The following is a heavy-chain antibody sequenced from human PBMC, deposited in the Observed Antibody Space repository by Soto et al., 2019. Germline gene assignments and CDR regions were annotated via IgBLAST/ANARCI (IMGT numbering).Heavy chain of an antibody. CDR3: ARVAADYYDRSAPIGY. CDR1: GFTFSSYG. Sequence: QVQLVESGGNVVQPGRSLRLSCAASGFTFSSYGMHWVRQAPGQGLEWVAVIWYDGSNKYYADSVKGRFTISRDNSKNTRDRQMNSLGAEDTAVYYCARVAADYYDRSAPIGYWGQGTLVTVSS. CDR2: IWYDGSNK. V-gene: IGHV3-33*01. J-gene: IGHJ4*02. D-gene: IGHD3-22*01.